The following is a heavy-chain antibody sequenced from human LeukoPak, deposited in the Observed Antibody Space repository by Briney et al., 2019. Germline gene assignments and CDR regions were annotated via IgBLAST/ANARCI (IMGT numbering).Heavy chain of an antibody. J-gene: IGHJ5*02. CDR2: MDPNSGNT. CDR3: ARRKPTSGAQYWFDP. V-gene: IGHV1-8*01. CDR1: GYTFTSYD. Sequence: GASVKVSCKASGYTFTSYDTNWVRQATGQGLGWMGWMDPNSGNTGYAQAFQGRGTMTRDTSISTAYMELSSLTSEDTAVYYCARRKPTSGAQYWFDPWGQGTLVAVSS. D-gene: IGHD3-10*01.